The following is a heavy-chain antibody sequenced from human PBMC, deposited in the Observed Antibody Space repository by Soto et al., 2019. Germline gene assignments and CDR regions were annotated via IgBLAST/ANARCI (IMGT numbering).Heavy chain of an antibody. J-gene: IGHJ4*02. Sequence: GGSLRLSCAASGFTFSTYYMGWVRQAPGKGLEWVANIKQDGSVKNYVDSVKGRFTVSRDNAKNSLYLQMNSLRADDTALYYCVRDLVGSRGYLGQWGQRTQVTVSS. CDR2: IKQDGSVK. D-gene: IGHD3-22*01. CDR3: VRDLVGSRGYLGQ. V-gene: IGHV3-7*05. CDR1: GFTFSTYY.